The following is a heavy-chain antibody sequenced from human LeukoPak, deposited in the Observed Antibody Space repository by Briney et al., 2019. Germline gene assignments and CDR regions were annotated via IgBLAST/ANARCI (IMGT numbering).Heavy chain of an antibody. Sequence: ASVKVSCKASGYSFTSYGLNWVRQAPGQGLEWMGWIRAYNGNTNYAQKFQGRVTMTTDTSTSTAYMELRSLRSDDTAVYYCARAPYDILTGYPYFFDYWGQGTLVTVSS. CDR1: GYSFTSYG. J-gene: IGHJ4*02. CDR2: IRAYNGNT. V-gene: IGHV1-18*01. CDR3: ARAPYDILTGYPYFFDY. D-gene: IGHD3-9*01.